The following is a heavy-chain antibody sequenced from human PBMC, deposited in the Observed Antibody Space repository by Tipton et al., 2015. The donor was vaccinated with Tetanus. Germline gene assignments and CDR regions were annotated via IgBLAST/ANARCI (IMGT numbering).Heavy chain of an antibody. CDR1: GYIFNDYW. V-gene: IGHV5-51*01. CDR2: IYPGDSDT. D-gene: IGHD2-8*01. CDR3: ARAHCADGVCNFDF. J-gene: IGHJ4*02. Sequence: VQLVQSGGEVKKPGESLKISCKGSGYIFNDYWIGWVRQKPGKSLEWMGIIYPGDSDTRYSPSFQGRVTISVDKSINTAFLQWSSLKASDTSMFYCARAHCADGVCNFDFWGRGALVTVAS.